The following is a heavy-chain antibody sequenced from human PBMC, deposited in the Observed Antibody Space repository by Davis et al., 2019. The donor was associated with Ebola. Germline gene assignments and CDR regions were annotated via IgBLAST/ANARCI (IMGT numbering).Heavy chain of an antibody. CDR1: GYSFTSYW. Sequence: GESLKISCKGSGYSFTSYWIGWVRQMPGKGLEWMGIIYPGDSDTRYSPSFQGQVTISADKSISTAYLHWSSLKASDTAMYYCARSDSNYVSPFDIWGQGTMVTVSS. J-gene: IGHJ3*02. D-gene: IGHD4-11*01. V-gene: IGHV5-51*01. CDR3: ARSDSNYVSPFDI. CDR2: IYPGDSDT.